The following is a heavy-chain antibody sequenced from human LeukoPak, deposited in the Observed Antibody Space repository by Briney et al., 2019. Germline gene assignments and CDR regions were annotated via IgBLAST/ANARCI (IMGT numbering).Heavy chain of an antibody. J-gene: IGHJ4*02. CDR3: ARHEAMATGSFDY. CDR1: GGSISSYY. CDR2: IYTSGST. D-gene: IGHD5-24*01. Sequence: SETLFLTCTGSGGSISSYYWGWIRQPPGKGLEWIGHIYTSGSTNYNPSLKIRVAISVDTSENQFSLKLSSVTAADTAVYSCARHEAMATGSFDYWGQGTLVTVSS. V-gene: IGHV4-4*09.